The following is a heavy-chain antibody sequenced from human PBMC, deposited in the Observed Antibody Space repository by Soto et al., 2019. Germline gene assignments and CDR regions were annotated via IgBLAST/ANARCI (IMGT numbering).Heavy chain of an antibody. CDR2: ISGSGGST. Sequence: GGSVRLSGVAAGFAFSGGAMSWVRPAPGKGLEWVSAISGSGGSTYYADSVKGRFTISRDNSKNTLYLQMNSLRAEDTAVYYCARVESDSGYDYYYYYYGMDVWGQGTTVTVSS. V-gene: IGHV3-23*01. CDR3: ARVESDSGYDYYYYYYGMDV. J-gene: IGHJ6*02. D-gene: IGHD5-12*01. CDR1: GFAFSGGA.